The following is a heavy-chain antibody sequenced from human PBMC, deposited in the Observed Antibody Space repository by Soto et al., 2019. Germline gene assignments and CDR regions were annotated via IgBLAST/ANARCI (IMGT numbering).Heavy chain of an antibody. J-gene: IGHJ6*02. Sequence: GGSLRLSCAASGFTFSSYGMHWVRQAPGKGLEWVAVIWYDGSNKYYADSVKGRFTISRDNSKNTLYLQMNSLRAEDTAVYYCARGGGYSYDPYYYYGMDVWGQGTTVTVSS. CDR2: IWYDGSNK. V-gene: IGHV3-33*01. CDR1: GFTFSSYG. CDR3: ARGGGYSYDPYYYYGMDV. D-gene: IGHD5-18*01.